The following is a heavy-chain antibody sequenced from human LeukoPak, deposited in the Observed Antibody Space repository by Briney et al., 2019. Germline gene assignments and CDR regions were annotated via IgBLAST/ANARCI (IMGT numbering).Heavy chain of an antibody. CDR1: GGSFSGYY. J-gene: IGHJ6*03. CDR3: ARGTLGYSGYDRYYYHYYMDV. D-gene: IGHD5-12*01. Sequence: PSETLSLTCAVYGGSFSGYYWSWIRQPPGKGLEWIGEINHSGSTNYNPSLKSRVTISVDTSKNQFSLKLSSVTAADTAVYYCARGTLGYSGYDRYYYHYYMDVWGKGTTVTVSS. CDR2: INHSGST. V-gene: IGHV4-34*01.